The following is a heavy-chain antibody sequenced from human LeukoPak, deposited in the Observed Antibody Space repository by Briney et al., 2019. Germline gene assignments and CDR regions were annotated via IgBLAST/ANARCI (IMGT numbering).Heavy chain of an antibody. Sequence: GRSLRLSCAAAGFTFSSYSMNWVRQPPGKGLEWVSYISSSSTSINYADSVKGRFTISRDNAKNSLYLEMNSLRAEDTAVYYCARDRSIRFLEWDNGDMDVWGKGTTVIVSS. CDR3: ARDRSIRFLEWDNGDMDV. D-gene: IGHD3-3*01. V-gene: IGHV3-48*04. CDR2: ISSSSTSI. CDR1: GFTFSSYS. J-gene: IGHJ6*03.